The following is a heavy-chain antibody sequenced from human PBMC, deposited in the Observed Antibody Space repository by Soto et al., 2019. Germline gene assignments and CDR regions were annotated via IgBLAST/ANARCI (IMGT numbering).Heavy chain of an antibody. D-gene: IGHD5-12*01. V-gene: IGHV1-18*01. Sequence: ASVKVSCKASGYTLFTYDISWVRQAPGQGLEWMGWISTYSGDTKYAQKFQGRVTMTTDTSTTTAYLELRSLRSDDTAVYYCARHHGPTTSENWFDPWGQGALVTVSS. CDR2: ISTYSGDT. J-gene: IGHJ5*02. CDR1: GYTLFTYD. CDR3: ARHHGPTTSENWFDP.